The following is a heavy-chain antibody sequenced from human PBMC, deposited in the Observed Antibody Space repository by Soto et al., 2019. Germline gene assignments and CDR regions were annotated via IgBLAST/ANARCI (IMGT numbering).Heavy chain of an antibody. D-gene: IGHD2-15*01. CDR1: GYTFTSYY. CDR3: ARVGCSGGSCYAVDY. J-gene: IGHJ4*02. CDR2: INPSGGST. Sequence: ASVKVSCKASGYTFTSYYLHWVRQAPGQGLEWMGIINPSGGSTTYAQKFQGRVTMTRDTSTSTVYMELSSLRSEDTAVYYCARVGCSGGSCYAVDYSGQGTPVTVSS. V-gene: IGHV1-46*01.